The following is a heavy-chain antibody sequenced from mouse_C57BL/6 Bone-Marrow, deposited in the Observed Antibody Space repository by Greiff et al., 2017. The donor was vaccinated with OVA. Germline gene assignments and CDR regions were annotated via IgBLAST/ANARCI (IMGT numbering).Heavy chain of an antibody. J-gene: IGHJ3*01. CDR3: ARSERLRRGAY. CDR2: FNPGSGGT. V-gene: IGHV1-54*01. Sequence: QVQLQQSGAELVRPGTSVKVSCKASGYAFTNYLIEWVKQRPGQGLEWIGVFNPGSGGTNYNEKFKGKATLTADKSSSTAYMQLSSLTSEDSAVYVCARSERLRRGAYWGQGTLVTVSA. D-gene: IGHD2-2*01. CDR1: GYAFTNYL.